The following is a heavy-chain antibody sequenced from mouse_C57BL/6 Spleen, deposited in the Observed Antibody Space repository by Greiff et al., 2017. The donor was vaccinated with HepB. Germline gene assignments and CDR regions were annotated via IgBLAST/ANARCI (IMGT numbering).Heavy chain of an antibody. V-gene: IGHV1-15*01. J-gene: IGHJ3*01. CDR3: TRPYDYGFAY. CDR1: GYTFTDYE. CDR2: IDPETGGT. D-gene: IGHD2-4*01. Sequence: VQVVESGAELVRPGASVTLSCKASGYTFTDYEMHWVKQTPVHGLEWIGAIDPETGGTAYNQKFKGKAILTADKSSSTAYMELRSLTSEDSAVYYCTRPYDYGFAYWGQGTLVTVSA.